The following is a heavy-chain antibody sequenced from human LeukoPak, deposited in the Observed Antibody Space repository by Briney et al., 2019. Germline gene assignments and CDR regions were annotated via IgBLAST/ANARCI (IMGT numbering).Heavy chain of an antibody. J-gene: IGHJ4*02. V-gene: IGHV3-30*07. Sequence: GRSLRLSCAASGFTFSSYAMHWVRQAPGKGLEWVAVISYDGSNKYYADSVKGRFTISRDNAKNSLYLQMNSLRAEDTAVYYCASRYSSGPDYWGQGTLVTVSS. CDR3: ASRYSSGPDY. CDR1: GFTFSSYA. CDR2: ISYDGSNK. D-gene: IGHD6-19*01.